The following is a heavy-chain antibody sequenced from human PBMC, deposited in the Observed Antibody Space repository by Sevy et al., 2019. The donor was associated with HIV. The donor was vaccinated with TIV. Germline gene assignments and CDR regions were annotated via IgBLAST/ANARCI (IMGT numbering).Heavy chain of an antibody. CDR2: TSYDGSNK. J-gene: IGHJ4*02. D-gene: IGHD1-26*01. V-gene: IGHV3-30*18. Sequence: GGSLRLSCAASGFTFSSYGMHWVRQAPGKGLEWVAVTSYDGSNKYYADSVKGRFTISRDNSKNTLYLQMNSLRAEDTAVYYCAKDVVFGGVGATPSFDYWGQGTLVTVSS. CDR3: AKDVVFGGVGATPSFDY. CDR1: GFTFSSYG.